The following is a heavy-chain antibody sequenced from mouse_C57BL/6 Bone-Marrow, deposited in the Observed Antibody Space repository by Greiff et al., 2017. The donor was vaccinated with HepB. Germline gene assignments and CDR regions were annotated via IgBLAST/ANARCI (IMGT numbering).Heavy chain of an antibody. V-gene: IGHV5-16*01. J-gene: IGHJ2*01. CDR3: ARDLDYFDY. CDR2: INYDGSST. Sequence: EVKLVESEGGLVQPGSSMKLSCTASGFTFSDYYMAWVRQVPEKGLEWVANINYDGSSTYYLDSLKSRFIISRDNAKNILYLQMSSLKSEDTATYYCARDLDYFDYWSQGTTLTVSS. CDR1: GFTFSDYY.